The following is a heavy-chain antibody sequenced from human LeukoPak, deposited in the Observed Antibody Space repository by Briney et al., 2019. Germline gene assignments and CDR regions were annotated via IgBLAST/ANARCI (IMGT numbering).Heavy chain of an antibody. CDR2: ISAYNGNT. CDR1: GYTFTSYG. J-gene: IGHJ6*03. Sequence: ASVKVSCKASGYTFTSYGISWVRQAPGQGLEWMGRISAYNGNTNYAQKLQGRVTMTTDTSTSTAYMELRSLRSDDTAVYYCARVLLMAPYYYMDVWGKGTTVTVSS. V-gene: IGHV1-18*01. CDR3: ARVLLMAPYYYMDV. D-gene: IGHD5-24*01.